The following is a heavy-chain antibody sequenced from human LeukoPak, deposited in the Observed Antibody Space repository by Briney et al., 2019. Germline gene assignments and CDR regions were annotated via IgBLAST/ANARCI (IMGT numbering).Heavy chain of an antibody. CDR2: VFYSGST. V-gene: IGHV4-59*01. D-gene: IGHD6-19*01. J-gene: IGHJ3*02. CDR3: ARDAVTYDAFDI. CDR1: GGSITNYY. Sequence: PSETLSLTCTVSGGSITNYYWNWIRQPPGKGLEWMGYVFYSGSTNYNTSLTRRVAISVDTSKNQFSLKLTSATAADTALYYCARDAVTYDAFDIWGQGTMVTVSS.